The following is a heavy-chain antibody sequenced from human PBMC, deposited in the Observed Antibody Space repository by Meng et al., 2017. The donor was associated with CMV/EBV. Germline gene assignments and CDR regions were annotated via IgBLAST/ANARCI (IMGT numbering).Heavy chain of an antibody. D-gene: IGHD6-6*01. Sequence: KVSCKASGYTFTSYGISWVRQMPGKGLEWMGIIYPGDSDTRYSPSFQGQVTISADKSISTAYLQWSSLKASDTAMYYCASSSSYRRYYGMDVWGQGTTVTVSS. CDR1: GYTFTSYG. CDR3: ASSSSYRRYYGMDV. V-gene: IGHV5-51*01. CDR2: IYPGDSDT. J-gene: IGHJ6*02.